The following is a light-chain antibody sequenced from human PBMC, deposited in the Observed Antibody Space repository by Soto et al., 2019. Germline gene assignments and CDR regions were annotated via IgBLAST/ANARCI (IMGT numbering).Light chain of an antibody. Sequence: QSALTQPASVSGSPGQSITISCTGTSSDVGSYNLVSWYQQHPGKAPKVIIFEGNKRPSGVSNRSSGSKSGYTASLTISGLQAEDEADYYCCSYAGSSTYVFGTGTKLTVL. J-gene: IGLJ1*01. V-gene: IGLV2-23*01. CDR2: EGN. CDR1: SSDVGSYNL. CDR3: CSYAGSSTYV.